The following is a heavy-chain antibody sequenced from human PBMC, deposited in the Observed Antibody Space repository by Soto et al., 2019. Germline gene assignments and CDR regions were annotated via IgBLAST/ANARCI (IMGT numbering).Heavy chain of an antibody. D-gene: IGHD3-22*01. Sequence: GGSLRLSCAASGFTFSDYYMIWIRQAPGKGLEGVSYISSSGSTIYYADSVKGRFTISRDNAKNSLYLQMNSLRAEDTAVYYCARDRLTMIGAGDYYYYGMDVWGQGTTVTVSS. J-gene: IGHJ6*02. CDR3: ARDRLTMIGAGDYYYYGMDV. V-gene: IGHV3-11*01. CDR2: ISSSGSTI. CDR1: GFTFSDYY.